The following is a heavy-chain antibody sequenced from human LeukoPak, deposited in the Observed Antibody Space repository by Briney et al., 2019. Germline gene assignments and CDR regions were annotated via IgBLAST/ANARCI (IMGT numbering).Heavy chain of an antibody. Sequence: VASVKVSCKASEYTFTSYAMNWVRQAPGQGLEWMGWINTNTGNPTYAQGFTGRFVFSLDTSVSTAYLQISSLKAEDTAVYYCARVIATADEKYYFDYWGQGTLVTVSS. J-gene: IGHJ4*02. CDR2: INTNTGNP. D-gene: IGHD6-13*01. CDR1: EYTFTSYA. V-gene: IGHV7-4-1*02. CDR3: ARVIATADEKYYFDY.